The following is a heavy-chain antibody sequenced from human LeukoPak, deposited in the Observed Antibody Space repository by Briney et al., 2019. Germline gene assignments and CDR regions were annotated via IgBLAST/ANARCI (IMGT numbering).Heavy chain of an antibody. Sequence: PSETLSLTCAVSGGSISSSSYYWGWIRQPPGKGLESNGSIYYSGRAYYNPSLKSRVTISVDTSKNQFSLKLSSVTAADTAVYYCARHGNSNYVSWFDPWGQGTLVTVSS. CDR1: GGSISSSSYY. CDR2: IYYSGRA. CDR3: ARHGNSNYVSWFDP. V-gene: IGHV4-39*01. D-gene: IGHD4-11*01. J-gene: IGHJ5*02.